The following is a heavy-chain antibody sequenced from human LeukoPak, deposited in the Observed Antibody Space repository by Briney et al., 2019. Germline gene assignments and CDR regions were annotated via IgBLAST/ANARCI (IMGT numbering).Heavy chain of an antibody. J-gene: IGHJ3*02. Sequence: KPSETLSLTCAVYGGSFSGYYWSWIRQPPGKGLEWIGEITHSGSTNYNPSLKGRVTISVDTSKNQSSLKLSSVTAADTAVYYCARGRGIAVAGTRRAFDIWGQGTMVTVSS. V-gene: IGHV4-34*01. CDR1: GGSFSGYY. D-gene: IGHD6-19*01. CDR2: ITHSGST. CDR3: ARGRGIAVAGTRRAFDI.